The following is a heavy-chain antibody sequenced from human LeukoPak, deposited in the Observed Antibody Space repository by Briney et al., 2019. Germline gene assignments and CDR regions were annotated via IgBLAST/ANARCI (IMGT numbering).Heavy chain of an antibody. J-gene: IGHJ4*02. CDR2: IYYSGST. Sequence: PSETLSLTCTVSGGSISSSSYYWGWIRQPPGKGLEWIGSIYYSGSTYYNPSLKSRVTISVDTSKNQFSLKLSSVTAADTAVYYCARHDPGGSIDEFYFDYWGQGTLVTVSP. CDR3: ARHDPGGSIDEFYFDY. D-gene: IGHD3-16*01. CDR1: GGSISSSSYY. V-gene: IGHV4-39*01.